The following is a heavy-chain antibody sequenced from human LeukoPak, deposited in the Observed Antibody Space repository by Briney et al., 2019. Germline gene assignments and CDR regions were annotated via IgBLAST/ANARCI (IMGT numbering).Heavy chain of an antibody. CDR3: ARALAVAGTGGYY. V-gene: IGHV3-74*01. Sequence: GGSLRLSCAASGFTFSSYWMHGVRQDPGKGLVWVSRINSDGSSTSYADSVKGRFTISRDNAKNTLYLQMNSLRAEDTAVYYCARALAVAGTGGYYWGQGTLVTVSS. CDR2: INSDGSST. CDR1: GFTFSSYW. D-gene: IGHD6-19*01. J-gene: IGHJ4*02.